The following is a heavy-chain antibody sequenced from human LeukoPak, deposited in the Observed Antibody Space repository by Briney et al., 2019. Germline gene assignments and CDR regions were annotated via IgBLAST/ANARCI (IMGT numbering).Heavy chain of an antibody. V-gene: IGHV3-7*02. CDR1: GLNHSSFW. D-gene: IGHD2-21*02. CDR2: INQDGSEE. J-gene: IGHJ3*02. CDR3: ASRNQYCGGDCFWAFDI. Sequence: GGPLRLPCAVSGLNHSSFWMGWVRQAPGKGLEWVANINQDGSEEYYVDSVKGRFTISRDNAKNSLYLQMNSLRAEDTAVYYCASRNQYCGGDCFWAFDIWGRGTMVTVSS.